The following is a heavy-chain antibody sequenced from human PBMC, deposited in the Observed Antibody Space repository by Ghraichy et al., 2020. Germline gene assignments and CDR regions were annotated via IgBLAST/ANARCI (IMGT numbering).Heavy chain of an antibody. CDR2: ICGSGNVT. D-gene: IGHD2-2*01. V-gene: IGHV3-23*01. CDR1: GFTVTNFA. Sequence: GGSLRLSCAASGFTVTNFAMSWVRQAPGKGLEWVSVICGSGNVTFYANSVKGRFTISRDNSKNTLYLPLNSLRGEDTAVYQCAKLLRTSCYDAVEVWGQGTTVTVSS. J-gene: IGHJ6*02. CDR3: AKLLRTSCYDAVEV.